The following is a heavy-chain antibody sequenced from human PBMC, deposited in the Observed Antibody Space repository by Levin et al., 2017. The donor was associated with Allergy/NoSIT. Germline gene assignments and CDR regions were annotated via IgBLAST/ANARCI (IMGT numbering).Heavy chain of an antibody. CDR3: ARPTLGMFYFDY. CDR1: GGSISSGGYY. D-gene: IGHD3-10*02. V-gene: IGHV4-31*03. Sequence: SETLSLTCTVSGGSISSGGYYWSWIRQHPGTGLEWIGYIYYSGSTYYNPSLKSRVTISVDTSKNQFSLKLSSVTAADTAVYYCARPTLGMFYFDYWGQGTLVTVSS. CDR2: IYYSGST. J-gene: IGHJ4*02.